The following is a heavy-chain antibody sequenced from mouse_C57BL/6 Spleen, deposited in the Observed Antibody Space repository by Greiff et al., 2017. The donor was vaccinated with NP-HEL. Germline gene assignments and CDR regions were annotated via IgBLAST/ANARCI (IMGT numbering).Heavy chain of an antibody. D-gene: IGHD1-1*01. Sequence: EVNLVESGGGLVKPGGSLKLSCAASGFTFSSYAMSWVRQTPEKRLEWVATISDGGSYTYYPDNVKGRVTISRDNAKNNLYLQMSHLMSEDTAIYYYARDYYGSTYGCDYWGQGTTRTVSS. CDR2: ISDGGSYT. CDR3: ARDYYGSTYGCDY. CDR1: GFTFSSYA. J-gene: IGHJ2*01. V-gene: IGHV5-4*01.